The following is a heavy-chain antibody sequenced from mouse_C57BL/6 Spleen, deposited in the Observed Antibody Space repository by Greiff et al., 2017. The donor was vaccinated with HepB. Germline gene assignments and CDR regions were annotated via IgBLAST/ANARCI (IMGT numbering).Heavy chain of an antibody. D-gene: IGHD5-1*01. CDR2: IYPGDGDT. Sequence: VQLQESGPELVKPGASVKISCKASGYAFSSSWMNWVKQRPGKGLEWIGRIYPGDGDTNYNGKFKGKATLTADKSSSTAYMKHSRLTSEDSAVYICARGEYLPAYWGQGTLVTVSA. V-gene: IGHV1-82*01. CDR3: ARGEYLPAY. J-gene: IGHJ3*01. CDR1: GYAFSSSW.